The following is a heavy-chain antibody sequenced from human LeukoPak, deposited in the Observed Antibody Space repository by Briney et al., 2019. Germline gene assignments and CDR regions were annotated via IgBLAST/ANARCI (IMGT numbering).Heavy chain of an antibody. Sequence: ASVTVSCKASGYTFTSYGISWVRQAPGQGLEWMGWISAYNGNTNYAQKLQGRVTMTTDTSTSTAYMELRSLRSDDTAVYYCARDPGIAAAGTDYFDYWGQGTLVTVSS. CDR3: ARDPGIAAAGTDYFDY. CDR2: ISAYNGNT. D-gene: IGHD6-13*01. J-gene: IGHJ4*02. V-gene: IGHV1-18*01. CDR1: GYTFTSYG.